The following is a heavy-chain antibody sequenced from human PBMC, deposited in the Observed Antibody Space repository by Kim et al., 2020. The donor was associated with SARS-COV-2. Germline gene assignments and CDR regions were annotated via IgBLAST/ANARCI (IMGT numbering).Heavy chain of an antibody. J-gene: IGHJ6*02. V-gene: IGHV1-46*01. Sequence: ASVKVSCKASGYTFTSYYMHWVRQAPGQGLEWMGIINPSGGSTSYAQKFQGRVTMTRDTSTSTVYMELSSLRSEDTAVYYCASLGGVALVDYYGMDVWGQGTTVTVSS. CDR3: ASLGGVALVDYYGMDV. D-gene: IGHD2-15*01. CDR2: INPSGGST. CDR1: GYTFTSYY.